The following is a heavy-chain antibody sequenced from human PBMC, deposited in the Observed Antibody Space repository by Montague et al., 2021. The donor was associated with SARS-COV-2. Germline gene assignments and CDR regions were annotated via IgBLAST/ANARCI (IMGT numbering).Heavy chain of an antibody. CDR2: IGDRGINT. V-gene: IGHV3-64*02. CDR1: GFTFSIYA. Sequence: SLRLSCAASGFTFSIYAIHWVRQAPGKGLEYVSAIGDRGINTYYXDSVKGRFTISRDDSKNTVYLQMGSLKTEDMAVYYCAKDVPRWYLDLWGRGTTVTVSS. CDR3: AKDVPRWYLDL. J-gene: IGHJ2*01.